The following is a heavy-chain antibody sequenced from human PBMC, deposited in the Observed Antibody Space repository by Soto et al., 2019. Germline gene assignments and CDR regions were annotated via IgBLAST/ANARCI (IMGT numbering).Heavy chain of an antibody. CDR3: AKDLTSYEY. CDR1: GFTFSING. V-gene: IGHV3-23*01. Sequence: GGSLRLSCVASGFTFSINGMTWVRQAPGMGLEWVSGITAGGENTNYADSVRGRFTISRDNPRNTLYLQMNSLGAEDTAIYYCAKDLTSYEYWGQGTVVTVSS. D-gene: IGHD3-3*01. J-gene: IGHJ4*02. CDR2: ITAGGENT.